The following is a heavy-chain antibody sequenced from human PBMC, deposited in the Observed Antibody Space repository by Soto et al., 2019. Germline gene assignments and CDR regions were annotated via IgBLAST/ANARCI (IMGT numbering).Heavy chain of an antibody. J-gene: IGHJ4*02. CDR1: GGTFSSYA. CDR2: IIPIFGTA. Sequence: ASVKVSCKASGGTFSSYAISWVRQAPGQGLEWMGGIIPIFGTANYAQKFQGRVTITADESTGTAYMELGSLRSEDTAVYYCARRNSEYYYGSEVFDYWGQGTLVTVSS. V-gene: IGHV1-69*13. D-gene: IGHD3-10*01. CDR3: ARRNSEYYYGSEVFDY.